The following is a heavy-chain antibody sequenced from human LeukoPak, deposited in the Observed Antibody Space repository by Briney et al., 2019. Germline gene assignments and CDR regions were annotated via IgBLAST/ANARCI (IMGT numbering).Heavy chain of an antibody. D-gene: IGHD6-19*01. J-gene: IGHJ4*02. CDR2: ISGSGGST. CDR3: ARQAPGIAVAGTDFDY. V-gene: IGHV3-23*01. CDR1: GFTFSSYA. Sequence: GGSLRLSCAASGFTFSSYAMSWVRQAPGKGLEWVSAISGSGGSTYYADSVKGRFTISRDNSKNTLYLQMNSLRAEDTAVYYCARQAPGIAVAGTDFDYWGQGTLVTVSS.